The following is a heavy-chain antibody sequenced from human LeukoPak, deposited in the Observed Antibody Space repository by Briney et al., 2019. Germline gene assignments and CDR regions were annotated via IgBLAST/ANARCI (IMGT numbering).Heavy chain of an antibody. D-gene: IGHD3-22*01. J-gene: IGHJ4*02. Sequence: GGSLRLSCAASGFTFSSYGMHWVRQAPGKGLEWVAFIRYDGSNKYYADSVKGRFTISSDNSKNTLYLQMNSLRAEDTAVYYCARALYYYDSSGYLDYWGQGTLVTVSS. CDR2: IRYDGSNK. V-gene: IGHV3-30*02. CDR3: ARALYYYDSSGYLDY. CDR1: GFTFSSYG.